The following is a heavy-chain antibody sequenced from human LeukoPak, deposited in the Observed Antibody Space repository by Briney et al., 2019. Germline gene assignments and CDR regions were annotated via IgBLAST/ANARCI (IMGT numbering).Heavy chain of an antibody. Sequence: PGGSLRLSCAASGFTFSSYSMNWVRQAPGKGLEWVSSISSSSSYIYYADSVKGRFTISRDNAKNSLYLQMNSLRAEDTALYYCAKDGGSRVLGYYYYYYMDVWGKGTTVTISS. CDR3: AKDGGSRVLGYYYYYYMDV. D-gene: IGHD2-15*01. CDR1: GFTFSSYS. J-gene: IGHJ6*03. CDR2: ISSSSSYI. V-gene: IGHV3-21*04.